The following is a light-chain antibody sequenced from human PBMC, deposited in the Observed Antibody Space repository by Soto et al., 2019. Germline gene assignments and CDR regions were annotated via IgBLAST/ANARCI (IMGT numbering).Light chain of an antibody. Sequence: EIVLTQSPGTLSLSPGERVTLSCRASQSVSSSFLAWYQQKPGQAPRLLIDAASSRATGIPDRFSGSGSGTDFTLTISRLEPEDFAVYYCQQYDSSPKTFGRGTKVEIK. CDR1: QSVSSSF. CDR3: QQYDSSPKT. J-gene: IGKJ1*01. CDR2: AAS. V-gene: IGKV3-20*01.